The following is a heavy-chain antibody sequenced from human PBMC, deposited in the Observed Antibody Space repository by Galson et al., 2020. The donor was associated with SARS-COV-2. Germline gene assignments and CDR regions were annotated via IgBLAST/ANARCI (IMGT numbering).Heavy chain of an antibody. J-gene: IGHJ6*02. Sequence: ASVKVSCKASGYTFTGYYLHWVRQDPGQGLEWMGWINPNSGGTNYAQKFQGRVTMTGDTSISTAYMELSSLRSDDTAVYFCARSCSSTTCFQTDGMDVWGQGTTVTVSS. D-gene: IGHD2-2*01. CDR2: INPNSGGT. CDR1: GYTFTGYY. V-gene: IGHV1-2*02. CDR3: ARSCSSTTCFQTDGMDV.